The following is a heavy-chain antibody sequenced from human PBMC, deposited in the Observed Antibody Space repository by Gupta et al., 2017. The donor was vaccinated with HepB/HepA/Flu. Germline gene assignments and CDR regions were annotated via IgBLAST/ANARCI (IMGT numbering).Heavy chain of an antibody. V-gene: IGHV3-30*03. CDR2: ISHDETYK. J-gene: IGHJ4*02. D-gene: IGHD1-26*01. Sequence: QVQLEESGGGVVQPGRSLRLSCAASGFTVSNHAMHWVRQAPGKGLEWVAVISHDETYKDYADSVKGRFSISRDNSNNILFLQMNRLRTEDTAVYYCVGEVGVKDFDSWGQGTQVTVSS. CDR3: VGEVGVKDFDS. CDR1: GFTVSNHA.